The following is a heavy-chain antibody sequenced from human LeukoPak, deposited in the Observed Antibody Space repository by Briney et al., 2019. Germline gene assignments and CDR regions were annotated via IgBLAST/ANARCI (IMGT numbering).Heavy chain of an antibody. V-gene: IGHV1-8*01. CDR3: ARGTPLTTGTPR. Sequence: ASVKVSCKASGYTFTSYDINWVRQATGQGLEWMGWMNPNSGITAFAQKFQGRVTMTRNTSISTAYMELSSLRSEDTAVYYCARGTPLTTGTPRWGQGTLVTVSS. D-gene: IGHD1-1*01. CDR2: MNPNSGIT. CDR1: GYTFTSYD. J-gene: IGHJ4*02.